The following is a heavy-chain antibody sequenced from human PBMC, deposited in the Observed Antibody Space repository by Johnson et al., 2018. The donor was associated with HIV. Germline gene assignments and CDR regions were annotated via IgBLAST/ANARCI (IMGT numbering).Heavy chain of an antibody. J-gene: IGHJ3*02. V-gene: IGHV3-33*06. D-gene: IGHD3/OR15-3a*01. CDR3: AKDRSEAGLYDAFDS. Sequence: QMLLVESGGGVVQPGRSLRLSCAASGFTFSSYGMHWVRQAPGKGLEWVAVIWYDGSNKYYADSVKGRFTISRDNSKNTLYLQMNSLRAEDTALYYCAKDRSEAGLYDAFDSWGQGTGVTVSS. CDR1: GFTFSSYG. CDR2: IWYDGSNK.